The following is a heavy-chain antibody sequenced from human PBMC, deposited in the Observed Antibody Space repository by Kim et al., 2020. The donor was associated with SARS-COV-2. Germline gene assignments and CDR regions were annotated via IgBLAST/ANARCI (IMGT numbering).Heavy chain of an antibody. J-gene: IGHJ6*02. V-gene: IGHV4-59*13. D-gene: IGHD3-10*01. CDR3: ARDVGYGSGSYWYYYYGMDV. CDR1: GGSISSYY. Sequence: SETLSLTCTVSGGSISSYYWSWIRQPPGKGLEWIGYIYYSGSTNYNPSLKSRVTISVDTSKNQFSLKLSSVTAADTAVYYCARDVGYGSGSYWYYYYGMDVWGQGTTVTVSS. CDR2: IYYSGST.